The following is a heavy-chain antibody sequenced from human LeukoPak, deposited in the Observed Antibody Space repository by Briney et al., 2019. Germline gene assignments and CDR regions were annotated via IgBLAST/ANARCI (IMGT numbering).Heavy chain of an antibody. CDR3: ARTLIEYSVSSCYFDY. V-gene: IGHV3-66*03. Sequence: PGGSLRLSCTVSGFTVSSNSMSWVRQAPGKGLEWVSFIYSDNTHYSDSVKGRFTISRDNSKNTLYLQMNSLRAEDTAVYYCARTLIEYSVSSCYFDYWGQGTLVTVSS. J-gene: IGHJ4*02. D-gene: IGHD6-6*01. CDR1: GFTVSSNS. CDR2: IYSDNT.